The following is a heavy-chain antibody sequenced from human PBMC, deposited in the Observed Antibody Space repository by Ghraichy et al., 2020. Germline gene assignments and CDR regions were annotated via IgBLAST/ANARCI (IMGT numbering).Heavy chain of an antibody. V-gene: IGHV3-74*01. D-gene: IGHD2-21*02. J-gene: IGHJ4*02. CDR2: IKQDGRST. CDR3: TTGGDYYYDY. CDR1: GLTFSRYW. Sequence: GGSLRLSYAASGLTFSRYWMHWVRQAPGKGLVWVSLIKQDGRSTIYADSVEGRFTISRDNAKNTVYLQMNSLRAEDTAVYYCTTGGDYYYDYWGQGILVTVSS.